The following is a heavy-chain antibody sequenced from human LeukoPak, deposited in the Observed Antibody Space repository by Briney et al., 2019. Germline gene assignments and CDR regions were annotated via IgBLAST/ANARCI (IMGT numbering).Heavy chain of an antibody. CDR1: GYTFTGYY. J-gene: IGHJ4*02. CDR3: ARSRIRGGYQTTILYYFDY. D-gene: IGHD5-12*01. CDR2: INPNSGGT. Sequence: ASVKVSCKASGYTFTGYYMHWVRQAPGQGLEWMGWINPNSGGTNYAQKFQGRVTMTRDTSISTAYMELSSLRSEDTAVYYCARSRIRGGYQTTILYYFDYWGQGTLVTVSS. V-gene: IGHV1-2*02.